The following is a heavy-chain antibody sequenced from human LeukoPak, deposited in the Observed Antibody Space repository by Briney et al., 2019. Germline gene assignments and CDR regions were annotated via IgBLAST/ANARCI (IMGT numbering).Heavy chain of an antibody. J-gene: IGHJ4*02. CDR2: ISYDGSNK. V-gene: IGHV3-30*03. CDR1: GFTFSSYG. Sequence: GGSLRLSCAASGFTFSSYGMHWVRQAPGKGLEWVAVISYDGSNKYYADSVKGRFTISRDNSKNTLYLQMNSLRAEDTAVYYCWSSSDYWGQGTLVTVSS. D-gene: IGHD6-6*01. CDR3: WSSSDY.